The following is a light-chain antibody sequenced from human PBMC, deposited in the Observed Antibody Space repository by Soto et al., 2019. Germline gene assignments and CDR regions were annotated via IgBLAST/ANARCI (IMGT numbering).Light chain of an antibody. V-gene: IGKV3-20*01. CDR3: QQYGSSLRN. Sequence: EIVMTQSPATLSVSRGERATLSCRANQAISSNVAGYQQKPGQAIRLLIFGASGRATGIPERFSGSGSGTDFSLTNSSLEPPDSALYYCQQYGSSLRNVGGGTKV. CDR1: QAISSN. CDR2: GAS. J-gene: IGKJ4*01.